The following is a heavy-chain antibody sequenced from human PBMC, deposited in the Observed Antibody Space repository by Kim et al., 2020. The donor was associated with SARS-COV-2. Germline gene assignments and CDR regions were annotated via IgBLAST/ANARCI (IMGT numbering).Heavy chain of an antibody. V-gene: IGHV4-39*07. CDR2: IYYSGST. J-gene: IGHJ2*01. CDR1: GGSISSSSYY. D-gene: IGHD3-10*01. CDR3: ARLVSLLWFGESNWYFDL. Sequence: SETLSLTCTVSGGSISSSSYYWGWIRQPPGKGLEWIGSIYYSGSTYYNPSLKSRVTISVDTSKNQFSLKLSSVTAADTAVYYCARLVSLLWFGESNWYFDLWGRGTLVTVSS.